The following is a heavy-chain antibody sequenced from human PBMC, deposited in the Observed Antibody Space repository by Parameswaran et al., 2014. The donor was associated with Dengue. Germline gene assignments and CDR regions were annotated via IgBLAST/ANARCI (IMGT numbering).Heavy chain of an antibody. D-gene: IGHD6-25*01. V-gene: IGHV3-74*01. CDR3: AGSGLYYYYYMDV. CDR2: INSDGSST. J-gene: IGHJ6*03. Sequence: WIRQPPGKGLMWVSRINSDGSSTLYADSVKGRFTISRDNAKNTLYLQMNSLRTEDTAVYYCAGSGLYYYYYMDVWGKGTTVTVSS.